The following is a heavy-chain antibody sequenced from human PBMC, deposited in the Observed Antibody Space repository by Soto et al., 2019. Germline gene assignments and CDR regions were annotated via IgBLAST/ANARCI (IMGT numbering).Heavy chain of an antibody. CDR3: AIKVARALDAFYI. CDR1: GDSVSSNSVS. CDR2: AYYRSKWKN. D-gene: IGHD3-10*01. J-gene: IGHJ3*02. Sequence: SHTLSLTCDISGDSVSSNSVSWNWIRQSPSRGLEWLGRAYYRSKWKNDFAISVRSRITINADTSKNQFSLQLSSVTPEDTAVYYCAIKVARALDAFYIWGQGSMVTVSS. V-gene: IGHV6-1*01.